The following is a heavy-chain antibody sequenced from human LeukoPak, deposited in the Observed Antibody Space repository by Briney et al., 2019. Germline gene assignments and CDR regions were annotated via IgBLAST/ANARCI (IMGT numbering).Heavy chain of an antibody. J-gene: IGHJ4*02. CDR1: GITSRNYN. V-gene: IGHV3-74*01. CDR2: IFQDGSVT. D-gene: IGHD3-16*01. Sequence: GGSLRLSCVPSGITSRNYNMHWVREVPGEGGVCGSQIFQDGSVTSYADALKGRFTTSRDNAKNTVYLQLNNLRAEDTAVYYCATDDYRGLGYWGQGTLVTVSS. CDR3: ATDDYRGLGY.